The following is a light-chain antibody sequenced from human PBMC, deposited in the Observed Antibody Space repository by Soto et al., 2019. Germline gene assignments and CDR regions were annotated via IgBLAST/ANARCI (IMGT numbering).Light chain of an antibody. Sequence: DIQMTQSPSTLSASVEDRVTITCRASQSISSWLAWYQQKPGKAPKLLIYKASSLESGVPTRFSGSGSGTEFTLTISSLQPDDFATYYCQQYNSWTFGQGTKVDI. CDR1: QSISSW. J-gene: IGKJ1*01. CDR3: QQYNSWT. V-gene: IGKV1-5*03. CDR2: KAS.